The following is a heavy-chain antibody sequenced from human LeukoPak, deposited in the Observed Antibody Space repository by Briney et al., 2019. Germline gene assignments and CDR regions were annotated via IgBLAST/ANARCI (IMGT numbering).Heavy chain of an antibody. CDR3: ARAYCSSTSCYTEGWFDP. CDR1: GDSISDYY. V-gene: IGHV4-38-2*02. CDR2: FHYSGST. D-gene: IGHD2-2*02. Sequence: SETLSLTCTVSGDSISDYYWSWIRQPPGKGLEWIGSFHYSGSTYYNPSLMSRVTISGDTSKNQFSLRLSSVTAADTAVYCCARAYCSSTSCYTEGWFDPWGQETLVTVSS. J-gene: IGHJ5*02.